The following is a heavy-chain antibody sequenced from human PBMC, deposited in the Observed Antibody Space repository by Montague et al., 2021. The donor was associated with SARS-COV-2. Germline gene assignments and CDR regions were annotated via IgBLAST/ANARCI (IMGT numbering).Heavy chain of an antibody. J-gene: IGHJ4*02. CDR2: IYHSGTT. CDR1: GGPINSFY. V-gene: IGHV4-59*01. Sequence: SETLSLTCIVSGGPINSFYWSWIRQPPGKGLEWIGYIYHSGTTHYSPSLKSRVAISLDTSKNQFSLTLSSVTAADTAVYYCARVGVITTWFYFDYWGQGTLVTVSS. D-gene: IGHD3-22*01. CDR3: ARVGVITTWFYFDY.